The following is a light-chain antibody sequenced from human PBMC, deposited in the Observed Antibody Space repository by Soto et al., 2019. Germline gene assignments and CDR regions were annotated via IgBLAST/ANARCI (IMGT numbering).Light chain of an antibody. J-gene: IGKJ2*01. V-gene: IGKV3-15*01. CDR2: GAS. CDR3: QQYNNWPYT. CDR1: QSVSSN. Sequence: EIVMTQSPATLSVSPGERATLSCRASQSVSSNLAWYQQKPGQAPTLLIYGASTRATGIPARFSGSGSGTEFTLTISSLQSGDFAVYSCQQYNNWPYTFGQGTKLEIK.